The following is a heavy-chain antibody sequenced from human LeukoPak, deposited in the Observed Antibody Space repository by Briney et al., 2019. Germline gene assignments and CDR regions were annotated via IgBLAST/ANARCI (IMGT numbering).Heavy chain of an antibody. CDR1: GYTFTSYW. V-gene: IGHV5-51*01. Sequence: GESLKISCKVSGYTFTSYWIGWVRQMPGKGLEWMGILYPGDSDTRYSPSFQGQVTMSADKSINTAYLQWSSLKASDTAMYYCARHRVDFSSGWTGVDYWGQGTLVTVSS. CDR3: ARHRVDFSSGWTGVDY. CDR2: LYPGDSDT. D-gene: IGHD6-19*01. J-gene: IGHJ4*02.